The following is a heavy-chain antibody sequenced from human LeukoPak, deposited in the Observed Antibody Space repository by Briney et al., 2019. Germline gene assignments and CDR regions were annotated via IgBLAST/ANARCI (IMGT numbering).Heavy chain of an antibody. Sequence: GASVKVSCKVSGYTLTELSMHWVRQAPGKGLEWMGGFGPEDGETIYAQKFQGRVTMTEDTSTDTAYMELSSLRSEDTAVYYCARGANNWNYARVGGGGYFDYWGQGTLVTVSS. CDR3: ARGANNWNYARVGGGGYFDY. D-gene: IGHD1-7*01. V-gene: IGHV1-24*01. J-gene: IGHJ4*02. CDR1: GYTLTELS. CDR2: FGPEDGET.